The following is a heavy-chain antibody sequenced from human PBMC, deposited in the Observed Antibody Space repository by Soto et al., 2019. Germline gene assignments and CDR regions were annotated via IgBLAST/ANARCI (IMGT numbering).Heavy chain of an antibody. CDR3: ARAGYDFGYKGY. D-gene: IGHD5-18*01. V-gene: IGHV3-30-3*01. J-gene: IGHJ4*02. Sequence: GGSLRLSCAASGFTFSSYAMHWVRQAPGKGLEWVAVISYDGSNKYYADSVKGRFTISRDNSKNTLYLQMNSLRAEDTAVYYCARAGYDFGYKGYWGQGTLVTVSS. CDR2: ISYDGSNK. CDR1: GFTFSSYA.